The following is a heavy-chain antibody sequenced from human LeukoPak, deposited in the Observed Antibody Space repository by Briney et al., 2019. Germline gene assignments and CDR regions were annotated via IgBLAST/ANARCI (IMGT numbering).Heavy chain of an antibody. CDR1: GFTVSSNY. CDR2: THSNGRT. V-gene: IGHV3-53*01. Sequence: GGSLRLSCAASGFTVSSNYMSWVRQAPGKGLEWVSVTHSNGRTYYADSVKGRFTISRDISKNTLYLQMNSLRAEDTAVYYCARVLSGRGSLYDYYYYMDVWGKGTTVTISS. CDR3: ARVLSGRGSLYDYYYYMDV. J-gene: IGHJ6*03. D-gene: IGHD3-10*01.